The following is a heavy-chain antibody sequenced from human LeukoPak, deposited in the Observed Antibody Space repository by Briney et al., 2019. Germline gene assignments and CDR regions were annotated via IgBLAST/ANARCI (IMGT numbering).Heavy chain of an antibody. Sequence: SGGSLRLSCAASGFTFSRYSMNWVRQAPGKGLEWVSSISSSGDYMNYADSVKGRITIAEYNTKNSLYLQMNRLRAEDTASYYGASWASGWVGVSTVWGQGTLVTVSS. D-gene: IGHD3-10*01. V-gene: IGHV3-21*01. CDR1: GFTFSRYS. CDR2: ISSSGDYM. J-gene: IGHJ4*02. CDR3: ASWASGWVGVSTV.